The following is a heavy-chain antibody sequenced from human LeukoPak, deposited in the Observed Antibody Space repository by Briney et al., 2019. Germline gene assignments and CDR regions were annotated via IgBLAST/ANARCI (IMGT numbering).Heavy chain of an antibody. V-gene: IGHV1-69*06. J-gene: IGHJ4*02. Sequence: ASVKVSCKASGGTFSSYAISWVRQAPGQGLEWMGGIIPIFGTANYAQKFQGRVTITADKSTSTAYMELSSLRSEDTAVYYCARTPGSNYAWFHGYFDYGGQGPLVTVSS. CDR1: GGTFSSYA. CDR2: IIPIFGTA. CDR3: ARTPGSNYAWFHGYFDY. D-gene: IGHD4-11*01.